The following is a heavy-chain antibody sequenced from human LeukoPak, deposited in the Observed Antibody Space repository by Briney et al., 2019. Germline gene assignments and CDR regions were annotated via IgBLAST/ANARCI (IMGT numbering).Heavy chain of an antibody. V-gene: IGHV4-39*01. CDR2: IYYSGTT. Sequence: PSETLSLTCTVSGGSFSSNGYYWVWIRQPPGKGLEWIGSIYYSGTTYYNPSLKSRVTISVDTSKNQFSLKLSSVTAADTAVYYCARLVDAPRYFDYWGREPWSPSPQ. CDR3: ARLVDAPRYFDY. CDR1: GGSFSSNGYY. J-gene: IGHJ4*02. D-gene: IGHD2-21*01.